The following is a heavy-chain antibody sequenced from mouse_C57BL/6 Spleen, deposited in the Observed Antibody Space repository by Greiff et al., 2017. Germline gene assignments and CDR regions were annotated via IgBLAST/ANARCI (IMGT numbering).Heavy chain of an antibody. CDR2: INYDGSST. J-gene: IGHJ1*03. CDR3: AREQDDYWYFDV. Sequence: EVHLVESEGGLVQPGSSMKLSCTASGFTFSDYYMAWVRQVPEKGLEWVANINYDGSSTYYLDSLKSRFIISRDNAKNILYLQMSSLKAEDTATYYCAREQDDYWYFDVWGTGTTVTVSS. CDR1: GFTFSDYY. V-gene: IGHV5-16*01. D-gene: IGHD2-3*01.